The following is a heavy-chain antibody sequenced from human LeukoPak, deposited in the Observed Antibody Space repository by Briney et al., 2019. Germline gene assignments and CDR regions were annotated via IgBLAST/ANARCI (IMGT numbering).Heavy chain of an antibody. Sequence: GGSLRLSSAASGFAFSDFWMSWVRQAPGKGLEWVANIRHDGNAKNYVPSVRGRFTISRGNAKNSLYLQMNSLTVEDTAVYYCATSHDSAGNDWGQGTLVTVSS. J-gene: IGHJ4*02. D-gene: IGHD2-15*01. V-gene: IGHV3-7*01. CDR1: GFAFSDFW. CDR2: IRHDGNAK. CDR3: ATSHDSAGND.